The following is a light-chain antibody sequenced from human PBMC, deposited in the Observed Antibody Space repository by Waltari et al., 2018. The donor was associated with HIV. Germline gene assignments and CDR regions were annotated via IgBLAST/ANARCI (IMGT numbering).Light chain of an antibody. CDR2: EVS. J-gene: IGLJ3*02. V-gene: IGLV2-8*01. CDR1: YDY. Sequence: QSALTQPPSASGSPGQSLTISCTGYDYVSWYQQHPGKAPKLLIYEVSQRPSGVPARFSGSKSGNTASLTVSGLQAEDEADYHCMSYTGHNRWVFGGGTKLTVL. CDR3: MSYTGHNRWV.